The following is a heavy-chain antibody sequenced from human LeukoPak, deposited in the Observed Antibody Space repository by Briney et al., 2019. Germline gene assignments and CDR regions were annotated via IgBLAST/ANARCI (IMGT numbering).Heavy chain of an antibody. V-gene: IGHV4-59*01. CDR1: GGSISSYY. D-gene: IGHD3-22*01. Sequence: SETLSLTCTVSGGSISSYYWSWIRQPPGKGREWIGYIYYSGSTNYNPSLKSRVTISVDTSKNQFSLKLSSVTAADTAVYYCARARIVGDDSKGYYYYGMDVWGQGTTVTVSS. CDR2: IYYSGST. J-gene: IGHJ6*02. CDR3: ARARIVGDDSKGYYYYGMDV.